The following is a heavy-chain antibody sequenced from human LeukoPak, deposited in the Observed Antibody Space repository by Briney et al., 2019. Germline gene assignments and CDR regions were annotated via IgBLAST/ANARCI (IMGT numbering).Heavy chain of an antibody. V-gene: IGHV3-23*01. Sequence: GGSLRLSCAASGFNFLNYAVHWVRQAPGKGLEWVSAISDSGGSTFYTDSVKGRFTISRDNSKNTLYLQMNSLRAEDTAVYYCAKLYRSGWYSGYWGQGTLVTVSS. CDR3: AKLYRSGWYSGY. CDR1: GFNFLNYA. CDR2: ISDSGGST. D-gene: IGHD6-19*01. J-gene: IGHJ4*02.